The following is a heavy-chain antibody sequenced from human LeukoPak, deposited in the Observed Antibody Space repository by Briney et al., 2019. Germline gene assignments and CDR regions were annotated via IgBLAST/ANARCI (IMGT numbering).Heavy chain of an antibody. Sequence: ASVKVSCKASGYTFTGYYMHWVRQAPGQGLEWMGWINPNSGGTNYAQKFQGRVTMTRDTSISTAYMELSRLRFDDTAVYYCARTGFGELPYYFDYWGQGTLVTVSS. J-gene: IGHJ4*02. D-gene: IGHD3-10*01. CDR1: GYTFTGYY. CDR2: INPNSGGT. V-gene: IGHV1-2*02. CDR3: ARTGFGELPYYFDY.